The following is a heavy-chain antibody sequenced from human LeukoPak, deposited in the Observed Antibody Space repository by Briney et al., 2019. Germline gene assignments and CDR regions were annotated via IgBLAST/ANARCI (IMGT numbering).Heavy chain of an antibody. D-gene: IGHD1-7*01. CDR1: GYSFTRSW. J-gene: IGHJ4*02. CDR2: IYPGDSDT. Sequence: GESLKISCKGSGYSFTRSWTGWVRQVPGKGLEWMGIIYPGDSDTRYSPSFQGQVTISADNSINTAYLQWSSLKASDTAMYYCATNTRNYLLFDAWGQGTLVTVSS. CDR3: ATNTRNYLLFDA. V-gene: IGHV5-51*01.